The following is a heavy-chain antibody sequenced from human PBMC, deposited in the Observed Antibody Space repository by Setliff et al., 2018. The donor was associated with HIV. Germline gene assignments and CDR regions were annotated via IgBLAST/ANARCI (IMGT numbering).Heavy chain of an antibody. CDR2: IIPVGGTT. V-gene: IGHV1-69*08. J-gene: IGHJ5*02. D-gene: IGHD1-1*01. CDR1: GGI. CDR3: ATGLSSTDPSSNP. Sequence: RASVKVSCKTSGGIISWVRQAPGQGLEWMGRIIPVGGTTNYAQKFQGRVTITADKSTSTVYMELSSLRSDDTAVYYCATGLSSTDPSSNPWGQGTPVTVSS.